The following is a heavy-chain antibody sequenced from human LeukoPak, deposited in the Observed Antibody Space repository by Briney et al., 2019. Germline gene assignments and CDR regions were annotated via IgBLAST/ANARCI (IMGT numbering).Heavy chain of an antibody. CDR1: GFTFSSYA. CDR2: ISSNGGST. D-gene: IGHD1-26*01. J-gene: IGHJ1*01. V-gene: IGHV3-64*01. CDR3: VRGALWVGATVGYFQH. Sequence: GGSLRLSCAASGFTFSSYAMHWVRQAPGKGLEYVSAISSNGGSTYYANSVKGRFTISRDNSKNTLYLQMGSLRAEDMAVYYCVRGALWVGATVGYFQHWGQGTLVTVSS.